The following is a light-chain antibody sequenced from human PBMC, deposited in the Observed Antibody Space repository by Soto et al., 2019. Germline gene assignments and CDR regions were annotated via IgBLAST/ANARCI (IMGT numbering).Light chain of an antibody. CDR1: QSVSSN. V-gene: IGKV3-15*01. CDR2: GAS. CDR3: QKYIRWPLN. Sequence: EIVMTQSPATLSVSPGETATLSCRASQSVSSNLAWYQQKPGQAPSLLIYGASTRATGTPARFSGSGSGTEFTLTISSLQSEDFAVYYCQKYIRWPLNCGGGTKGDIK. J-gene: IGKJ4*01.